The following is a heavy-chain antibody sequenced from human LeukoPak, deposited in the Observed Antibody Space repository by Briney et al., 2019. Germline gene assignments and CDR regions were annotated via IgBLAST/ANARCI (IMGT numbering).Heavy chain of an antibody. CDR1: GGSISSYY. Sequence: SETLSLTCTVSGGSISSYYWSWIRQPPGKGLEWIGYIYYSGSTNYNPSLKSRVTISVDTSKNQFSLKLSSATAADTAVYYCARPKVQGVFFPFDYWGQGTLVTVSS. CDR3: ARPKVQGVFFPFDY. CDR2: IYYSGST. V-gene: IGHV4-59*08. J-gene: IGHJ4*02. D-gene: IGHD3-10*01.